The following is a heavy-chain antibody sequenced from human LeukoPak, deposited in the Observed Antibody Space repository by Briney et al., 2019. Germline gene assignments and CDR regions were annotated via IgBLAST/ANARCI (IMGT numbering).Heavy chain of an antibody. V-gene: IGHV3-30*04. CDR2: ISYDGSNK. Sequence: GGSLRLSCAASGFTFSSYAMHWVRQAPGKGLERVAVISYDGSNKYYADSVKGRFTISRDNSKNTLYLQMNSLRAEDTAVYYCARDGSVRGVIIPTLDYWGQGTLVTVSS. CDR3: ARDGSVRGVIIPTLDY. J-gene: IGHJ4*02. D-gene: IGHD3-10*01. CDR1: GFTFSSYA.